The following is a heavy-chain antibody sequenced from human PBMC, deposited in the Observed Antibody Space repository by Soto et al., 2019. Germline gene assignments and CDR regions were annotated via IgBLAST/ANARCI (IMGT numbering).Heavy chain of an antibody. CDR2: MNPNSGNT. Sequence: QVQLVQSGAEVKKPGASVKVSCKASGYTFTSYDINWVRQATGQGLEWMGWMNPNSGNTGYAQKFQGRVTMTRNTSISTAYMELSSLRSEDTAVYYCARGSYPANYDFWSGYYTGGWRGYYYMDVWGKGTTVTVSS. J-gene: IGHJ6*03. CDR1: GYTFTSYD. V-gene: IGHV1-8*01. D-gene: IGHD3-3*01. CDR3: ARGSYPANYDFWSGYYTGGWRGYYYMDV.